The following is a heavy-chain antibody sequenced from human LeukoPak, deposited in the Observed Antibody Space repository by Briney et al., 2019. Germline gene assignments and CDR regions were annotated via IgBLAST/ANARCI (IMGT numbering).Heavy chain of an antibody. V-gene: IGHV3-23*01. D-gene: IGHD6-6*01. CDR1: GFTFSSYA. J-gene: IGHJ6*02. CDR2: ISGSGGST. Sequence: GGSLRLSCAASGFTFSSYAMSWVRQAPGKGPEWVSAISGSGGSTYYADSVKGRFTISRDNSKNTLYLQMNSLRAEDTAVYYCAKPPGSSPNEYYYYGMDVWGQGTTVTVSS. CDR3: AKPPGSSPNEYYYYGMDV.